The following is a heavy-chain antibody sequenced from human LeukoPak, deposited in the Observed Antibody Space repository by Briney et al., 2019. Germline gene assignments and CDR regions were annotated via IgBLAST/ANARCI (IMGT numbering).Heavy chain of an antibody. D-gene: IGHD3-10*01. V-gene: IGHV3-23*01. CDR2: ISGSGGST. Sequence: PGGSLRLSCAASGFTFSSYAMSWVRQAPGKGLEWVSAISGSGGSTYYADSVKGRFTISRDNSKNTLYLQMNSLRAEDTAVYYCAKKHGTSGSGSYFVEYFQHWGQGTLVTVSS. CDR3: AKKHGTSGSGSYFVEYFQH. J-gene: IGHJ1*01. CDR1: GFTFSSYA.